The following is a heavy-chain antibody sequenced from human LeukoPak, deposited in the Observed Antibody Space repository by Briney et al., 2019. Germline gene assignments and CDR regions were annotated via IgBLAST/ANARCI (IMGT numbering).Heavy chain of an antibody. CDR3: ARYTSSGHDAFDV. Sequence: SETLSLTCTVSGGSISSSSYYWGWIRQPPGKGLEWIGSIYYSGSTYYHPSLKSRVTISVDTSKNQFSLKLSSVTAADTAVYYCARYTSSGHDAFDVWGQGTMVTVSS. CDR1: GGSISSSSYY. D-gene: IGHD6-13*01. CDR2: IYYSGST. V-gene: IGHV4-39*07. J-gene: IGHJ3*01.